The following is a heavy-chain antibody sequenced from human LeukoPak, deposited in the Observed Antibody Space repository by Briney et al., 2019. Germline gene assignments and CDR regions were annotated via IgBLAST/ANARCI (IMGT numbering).Heavy chain of an antibody. Sequence: SGGSPRLSCAASGFTFDDYGMSWVRQAPGKGLEWVSGVNWNGRSTGYADSVKGRFTISRDNAKNSLYLQMNSLRAEDTALYYCARGHGSGSYEAIDYWGQGTLVTVSS. D-gene: IGHD3-10*01. J-gene: IGHJ4*02. CDR1: GFTFDDYG. V-gene: IGHV3-20*04. CDR2: VNWNGRST. CDR3: ARGHGSGSYEAIDY.